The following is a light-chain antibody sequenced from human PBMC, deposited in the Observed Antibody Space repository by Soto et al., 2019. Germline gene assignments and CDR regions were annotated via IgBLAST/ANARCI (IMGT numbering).Light chain of an antibody. J-gene: IGKJ1*01. CDR2: KSS. CDR3: QQYNSYPWT. CDR1: QSISSW. Sequence: DIQMTQSPSTLSASVGDRVTITCRASQSISSWLAWYQQKPGKAPKLLIYKSSSLESGVPSRFSGSGSWTEFTLTISSLQPDDFATYYFQQYNSYPWTFGQGTKVEMK. V-gene: IGKV1-5*03.